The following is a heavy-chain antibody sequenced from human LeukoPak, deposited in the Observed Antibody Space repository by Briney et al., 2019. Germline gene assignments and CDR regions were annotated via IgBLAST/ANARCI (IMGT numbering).Heavy chain of an antibody. Sequence: ASVKVSCKASGYTFTNHGISWVRQAPGQGLEWMGWISTYYGNTNYAQKLQGRVTMTTDTSTSTAFMELRSLRSDDTAVYYCARDEGYCTITTCYRNWFDPWGQGTLVTVSP. J-gene: IGHJ5*02. CDR2: ISTYYGNT. V-gene: IGHV1-18*01. D-gene: IGHD2-2*01. CDR1: GYTFTNHG. CDR3: ARDEGYCTITTCYRNWFDP.